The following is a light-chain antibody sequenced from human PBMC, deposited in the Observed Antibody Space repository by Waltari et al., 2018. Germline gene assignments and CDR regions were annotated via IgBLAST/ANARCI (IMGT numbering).Light chain of an antibody. J-gene: IGLJ3*02. CDR2: DIN. V-gene: IGLV2-11*02. CDR3: CSYAGTYTQV. Sequence: QSALTQPRSVSGSPGPSVTVSCTGTGSDGGGSNSVAWSQQHPDKPPNLLIYDINKRPSGVPDRFSGSKSGNTASLTIAGLQAEDEADYYCCSYAGTYTQVFGGGTKVTVL. CDR1: GSDGGGSNS.